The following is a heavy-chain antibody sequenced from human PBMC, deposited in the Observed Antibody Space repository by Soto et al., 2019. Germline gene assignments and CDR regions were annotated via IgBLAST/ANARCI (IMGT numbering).Heavy chain of an antibody. V-gene: IGHV3-13*01. Sequence: GSLRLSCAASGFTFSSYDMHWVRQATGKGLEWVSAIGTAGDTYYPGSVKGRFTISRENAKNSLYLQMNSLRAGDTAVYYCAAIAVAGNYYYYGMDVWGQGTTVTVSS. CDR1: GFTFSSYD. CDR2: IGTAGDT. J-gene: IGHJ6*02. D-gene: IGHD6-19*01. CDR3: AAIAVAGNYYYYGMDV.